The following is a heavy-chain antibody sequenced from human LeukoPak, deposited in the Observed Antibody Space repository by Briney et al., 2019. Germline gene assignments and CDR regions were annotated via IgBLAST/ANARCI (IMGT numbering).Heavy chain of an antibody. CDR2: IYTSGST. D-gene: IGHD3-9*01. Sequence: SETLSLTCTVSGGSISSYYWSWIRQPAGKGLEWIGRIYTSGSTNYNPSLKSRVTMSVDTSKNQFSLKLSSVTAADTAVYYCATSAGKDILTGYYLGFDYWGQGTLVTVSS. V-gene: IGHV4-4*07. CDR1: GGSISSYY. J-gene: IGHJ4*02. CDR3: ATSAGKDILTGYYLGFDY.